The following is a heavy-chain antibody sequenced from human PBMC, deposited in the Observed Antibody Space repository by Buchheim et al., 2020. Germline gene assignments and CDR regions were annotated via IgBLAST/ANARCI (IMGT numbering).Heavy chain of an antibody. Sequence: VQLVESGGGVVQPGRSLRLSCAASGFTFSSYGMHWVRQAPGKGLEWVANIKQDGRETYYVDSVRGRFTISRDNAKSSLYLQMNSLRVDDTAVYYCVKIHDHGDYWYYFANWGQGAL. CDR2: IKQDGRET. CDR1: GFTFSSYG. CDR3: VKIHDHGDYWYYFAN. J-gene: IGHJ4*02. V-gene: IGHV3-7*01. D-gene: IGHD4-17*01.